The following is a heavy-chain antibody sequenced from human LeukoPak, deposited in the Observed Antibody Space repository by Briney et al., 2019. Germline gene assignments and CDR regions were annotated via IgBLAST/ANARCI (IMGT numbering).Heavy chain of an antibody. CDR2: IYSGGST. V-gene: IGHV3-66*01. D-gene: IGHD6-6*01. CDR1: GFTVSGRF. CDR3: ASRRKPFSSSPPTDYYYMDV. Sequence: GGSLRLSCAASGFTVSGRFMSWVRQAPGEGLEWVSVIYSGGSTYYADSVKGRFTISRDNSMNTLYLQMNSLRAEDTAVYYCASRRKPFSSSPPTDYYYMDVWGKGTTVTVSS. J-gene: IGHJ6*03.